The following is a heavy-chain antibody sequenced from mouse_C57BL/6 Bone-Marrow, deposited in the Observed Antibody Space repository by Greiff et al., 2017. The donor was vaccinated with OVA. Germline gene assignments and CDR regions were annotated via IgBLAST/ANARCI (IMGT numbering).Heavy chain of an antibody. CDR2: IFPGSGST. V-gene: IGHV1-56*01. CDR1: GYTFTSHW. D-gene: IGHD2-12*01. CDR3: ARCYT. J-gene: IGHJ4*01. Sequence: QVQLQQSGPELVRPGASVKISCKAPGYTFTSHWMQWVSQRPGQGFEWIGEIFPGSGSTYYNEKFKGKATLTVATSSSTAYMQLSSQRSEDSAVYFCARCYTWGQGTSVTVSS.